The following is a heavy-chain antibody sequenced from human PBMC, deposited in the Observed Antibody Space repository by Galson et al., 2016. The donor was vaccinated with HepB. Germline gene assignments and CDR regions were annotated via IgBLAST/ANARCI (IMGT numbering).Heavy chain of an antibody. CDR2: INPGNGNT. Sequence: SVKVSCKASGYNFVYRTLHWVRQAPGQRLEWMGWINPGNGNTRYSQRFQGRVTITRDTSATTAYMALSGLKSEDTAIYYCAKDLPGALRGFDVWGQGTMVIVSA. V-gene: IGHV1-3*01. D-gene: IGHD1-14*01. CDR1: GYNFVYRT. J-gene: IGHJ3*01. CDR3: AKDLPGALRGFDV.